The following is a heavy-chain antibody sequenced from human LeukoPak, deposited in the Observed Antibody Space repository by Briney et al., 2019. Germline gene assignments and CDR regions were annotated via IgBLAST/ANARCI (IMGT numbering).Heavy chain of an antibody. V-gene: IGHV4-34*01. Sequence: SETLSLTCAVCGGSFSGYYWSWIRQPPGKGLEWIGEINHSGSTNYNPSLKSRVTISVDTSKNQFSLKLSSVTAADTAVYYCARGGGYNPDYWGQGTLVTVSS. CDR1: GGSFSGYY. CDR2: INHSGST. D-gene: IGHD5-24*01. J-gene: IGHJ4*02. CDR3: ARGGGYNPDY.